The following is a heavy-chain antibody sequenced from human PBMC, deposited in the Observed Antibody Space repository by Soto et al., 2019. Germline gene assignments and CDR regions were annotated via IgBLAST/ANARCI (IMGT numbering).Heavy chain of an antibody. J-gene: IGHJ4*02. V-gene: IGHV3-23*01. CDR2: ISGSGGST. Sequence: ELPLLESGGGLVQPGGSLRLSCAASGFTFSRYGMSWVRQAPGKGLEWVSGISGSGGSTYYADSVKGRFTISRDNSKNTLYLQMNSLRAEDTAVYYCAKGDRVVASTRADYWGQGTLVTVSS. CDR1: GFTFSRYG. CDR3: AKGDRVVASTRADY. D-gene: IGHD2-15*01.